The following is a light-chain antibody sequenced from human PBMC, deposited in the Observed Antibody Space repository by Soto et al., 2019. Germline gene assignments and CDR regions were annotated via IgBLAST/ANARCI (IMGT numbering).Light chain of an antibody. CDR1: SSDVGGYNY. Sequence: QSVLTQPPSASGSPGQSVTISCTGTSSDVGGYNYVSWYQQHPGKAPKLMIYEVSKRPSGVPDRFSGSKSGNTASLTVSGLHSYDEADYYCSSYGGSNNVVFGGGTKLTLL. V-gene: IGLV2-8*01. J-gene: IGLJ2*01. CDR3: SSYGGSNNVV. CDR2: EVS.